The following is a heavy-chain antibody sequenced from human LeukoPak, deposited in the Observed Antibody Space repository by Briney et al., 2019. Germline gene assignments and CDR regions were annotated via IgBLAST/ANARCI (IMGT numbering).Heavy chain of an antibody. CDR1: GFTFSSNA. CDR3: AKDRGRYSGYDYADY. Sequence: PGGSLRLSCAASGFTFSSNAMSWVRQAPGKGLEWVSAISGSGGSTYYADSVKGRFTISGDNSKNTLYLQMNSLRAEDTAVYYCAKDRGRYSGYDYADYWGQGTLVTVSS. D-gene: IGHD5-12*01. J-gene: IGHJ4*02. CDR2: ISGSGGST. V-gene: IGHV3-23*01.